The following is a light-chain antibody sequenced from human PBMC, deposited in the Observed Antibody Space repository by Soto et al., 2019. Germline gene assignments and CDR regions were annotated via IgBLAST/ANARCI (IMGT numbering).Light chain of an antibody. CDR1: QSVLHSPNNKNY. Sequence: DIVMTQSPDSLTVSLGERATINCKSSQSVLHSPNNKNYLAWYQQKPGQPPKLLIYWASTREYGVPDRFSGSGSGTDFTLTISSLQAEDVAVYYCQQYYSTPDTFGQGTKLEIK. CDR3: QQYYSTPDT. CDR2: WAS. J-gene: IGKJ2*01. V-gene: IGKV4-1*01.